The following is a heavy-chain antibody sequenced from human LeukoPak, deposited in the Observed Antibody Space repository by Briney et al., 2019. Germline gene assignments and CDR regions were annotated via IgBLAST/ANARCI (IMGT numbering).Heavy chain of an antibody. D-gene: IGHD3-16*01. Sequence: GGSLRLSCAASGFTFSSYSMNWVRQAPGKGLEWVSFISSSSSYIYYTDSVKGRLTISRDNAKTSLYLQMNSLRAEDTAVYYCAKDDNYIRFLSWGQGTLVTVSS. CDR2: ISSSSSYI. J-gene: IGHJ5*02. V-gene: IGHV3-21*04. CDR3: AKDDNYIRFLS. CDR1: GFTFSSYS.